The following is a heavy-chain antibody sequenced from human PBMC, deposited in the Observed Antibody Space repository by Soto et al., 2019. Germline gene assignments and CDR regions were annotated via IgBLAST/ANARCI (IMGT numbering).Heavy chain of an antibody. CDR3: AKTMLPVAMGQAFDI. V-gene: IGHV3-30*18. CDR2: LSFDGHNE. D-gene: IGHD3-16*01. J-gene: IGHJ3*02. Sequence: QVQLVESGGGVVQPGRSLRLSCAASGFTFRSYGMYWVRQAPGKGPEWVAVLSFDGHNEYYADSVKGRFTISRDNSNNTLFLQMNSLRAEDTAVYYCAKTMLPVAMGQAFDIGGQGTMVTVSS. CDR1: GFTFRSYG.